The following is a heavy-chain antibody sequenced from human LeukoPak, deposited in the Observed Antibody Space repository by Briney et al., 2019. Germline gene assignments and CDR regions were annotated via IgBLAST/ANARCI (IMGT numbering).Heavy chain of an antibody. J-gene: IGHJ4*02. CDR3: ARAPVTSCRGAFCYPFDY. D-gene: IGHD2-15*01. Sequence: GGSLRLSCAASGFTFSSYAMSWVRQAPGKGLEWVSAISGSGGSIYYADSVKGRFTISRDNSKNTLYLQMNRLRVEDAAVYYCARAPVTSCRGAFCYPFDYWGQGTLVTVSS. V-gene: IGHV3-23*01. CDR2: ISGSGGSI. CDR1: GFTFSSYA.